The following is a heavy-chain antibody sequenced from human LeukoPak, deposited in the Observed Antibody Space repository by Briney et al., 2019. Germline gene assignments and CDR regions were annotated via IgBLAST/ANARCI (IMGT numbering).Heavy chain of an antibody. CDR3: AREMTGYSSSAIDY. V-gene: IGHV3-48*01. CDR1: GFTFSSYS. CDR2: MSSSGSTI. J-gene: IGHJ4*02. Sequence: PGGSLRLSCAASGFTFSSYSMNWVRQAPGKGLEWVSYMSSSGSTISYADPVKGRFTISRDNAKNSLYLQMNSLRAEDTAVYYCAREMTGYSSSAIDYWGQGALVTVSS. D-gene: IGHD6-13*01.